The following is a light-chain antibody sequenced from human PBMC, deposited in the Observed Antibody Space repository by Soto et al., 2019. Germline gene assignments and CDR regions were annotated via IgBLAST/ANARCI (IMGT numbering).Light chain of an antibody. J-gene: IGLJ1*01. Sequence: QSVLTQPASVSGSPGQSITISCTGTSSDVGDYKYVPWYQQHPGKAPKLVISEVSNRPSGISNRFSGSKSGNTASLTISGLQAEDEADYYCSSYTTIFTYVFGTGTKV. CDR3: SSYTTIFTYV. V-gene: IGLV2-14*01. CDR2: EVS. CDR1: SSDVGDYKY.